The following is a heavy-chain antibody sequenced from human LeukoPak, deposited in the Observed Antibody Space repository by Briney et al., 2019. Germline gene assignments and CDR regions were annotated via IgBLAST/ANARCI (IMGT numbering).Heavy chain of an antibody. D-gene: IGHD3-10*01. J-gene: IGHJ4*02. Sequence: GGSLRLSCAASGFTFSSYAMHWVRQAPGKGLEWVAVISYDGSNKYYADSVKGRFTISRDNSKNTLYLQMNSLRAEDTAVYYCARTPPPINYYGSGSYYQPTYYFDYWGQGTLVTVSS. V-gene: IGHV3-30*04. CDR2: ISYDGSNK. CDR1: GFTFSSYA. CDR3: ARTPPPINYYGSGSYYQPTYYFDY.